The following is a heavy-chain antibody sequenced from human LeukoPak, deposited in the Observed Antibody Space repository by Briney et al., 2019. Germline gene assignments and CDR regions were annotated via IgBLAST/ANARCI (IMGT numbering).Heavy chain of an antibody. V-gene: IGHV4-38-2*02. CDR2: INHSGST. CDR1: GYSISSGHY. Sequence: SETLSLTCTVSGYSISSGHYWGWIRHPPGKGLEWIGEINHSGSTNYNPSLKSRVTISVDTSKNQFSLKLSSVTAADTAVYYCARGLRGVSFGYWGQGTLVTVSS. J-gene: IGHJ4*02. CDR3: ARGLRGVSFGY. D-gene: IGHD3-10*01.